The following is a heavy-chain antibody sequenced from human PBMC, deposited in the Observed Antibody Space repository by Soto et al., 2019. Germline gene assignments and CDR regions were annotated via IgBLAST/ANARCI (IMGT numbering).Heavy chain of an antibody. D-gene: IGHD2-15*01. CDR2: VIPLLDAS. J-gene: IGHJ6*03. V-gene: IGHV1-69*08. Sequence: QVQLVQSGAEVKKPGSSVRISCAASGATFNDYTFTWVRRAPGQGLEWMGRVIPLLDASNYAEKFQDRVTITADTSTSTVYKELSGLKSEDSAIYYCASGKSQMTQDRMGFYYYMDVWGKGTTVTVSS. CDR3: ASGKSQMTQDRMGFYYYMDV. CDR1: GATFNDYT.